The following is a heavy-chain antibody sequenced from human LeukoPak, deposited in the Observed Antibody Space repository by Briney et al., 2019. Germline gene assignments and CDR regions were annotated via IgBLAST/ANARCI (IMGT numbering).Heavy chain of an antibody. Sequence: ASVKVSCKASGYTFTGYYMHWVRQAPGQGLEWMGGIIPIFGTANYAQKFQGRVTITADESTSTAYMELSSLRSDDTAVYYCARTYGSGSYYNKLDYWGQGTLVTASS. J-gene: IGHJ4*02. V-gene: IGHV1-69*13. CDR1: GYTFTGYY. CDR3: ARTYGSGSYYNKLDY. D-gene: IGHD3-10*01. CDR2: IIPIFGTA.